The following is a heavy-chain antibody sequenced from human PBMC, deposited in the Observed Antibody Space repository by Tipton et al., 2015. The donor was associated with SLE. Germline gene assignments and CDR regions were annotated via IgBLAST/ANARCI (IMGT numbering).Heavy chain of an antibody. V-gene: IGHV3-30-3*01. CDR1: GFTFSSYA. D-gene: IGHD2-21*02. CDR2: ISCDGSNK. J-gene: IGHJ4*02. CDR3: AREGVVVVTAFDY. Sequence: SLRLSCAASGFTFSSYAMHWVRQAPGKGLEWVAVISCDGSNKYYADSVKGRFTISRDNSKNTLYLQMNSLRAEDTAVYYCAREGVVVVTAFDYWGQGTLVTVSS.